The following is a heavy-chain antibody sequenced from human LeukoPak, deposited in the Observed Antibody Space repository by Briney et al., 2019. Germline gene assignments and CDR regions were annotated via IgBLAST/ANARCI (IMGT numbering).Heavy chain of an antibody. V-gene: IGHV4-59*01. Sequence: SETLSLTCIVSGGSISNYRWSWLRQPPGKGLEWIGCVLYSGSTNYNPSLKSRVTISVDTSKNQFSLTLSSVPAADTGVYYCARYTRPSDYWGQGTLVTVSS. CDR3: ARYTRPSDY. CDR1: GGSISNYR. D-gene: IGHD6-6*01. J-gene: IGHJ4*02. CDR2: VLYSGST.